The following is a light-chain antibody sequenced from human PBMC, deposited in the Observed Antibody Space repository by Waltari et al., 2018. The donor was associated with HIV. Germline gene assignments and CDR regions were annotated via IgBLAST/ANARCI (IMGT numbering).Light chain of an antibody. V-gene: IGLV2-23*02. J-gene: IGLJ3*02. CDR2: EVT. CDR1: SSAVESYNL. Sequence: QSALTQPASVSGSPGQSITISCTGTSSAVESYNLVSWYPQHPGKAPKLMIYEVTKRPSGVSNRFSGSKSGNTASLTISGLQAEDEADYYCCSDAGSSTWVFGGVPKLTVL. CDR3: CSDAGSSTWV.